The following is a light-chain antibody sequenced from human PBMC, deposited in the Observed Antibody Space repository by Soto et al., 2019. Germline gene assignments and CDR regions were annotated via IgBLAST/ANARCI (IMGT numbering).Light chain of an antibody. Sequence: QSVLTQPPSVSGAPGQRVTISCAGGSSSIGAGYDVHWYQQLPGTAPKLLIYGNFNRPSGVPDRFSGSKSGTSASLAITVLQAGDEADYYCQSYDSSLSGVVFGGGTKLTVL. V-gene: IGLV1-40*01. CDR2: GNF. CDR1: SSSIGAGYD. J-gene: IGLJ2*01. CDR3: QSYDSSLSGVV.